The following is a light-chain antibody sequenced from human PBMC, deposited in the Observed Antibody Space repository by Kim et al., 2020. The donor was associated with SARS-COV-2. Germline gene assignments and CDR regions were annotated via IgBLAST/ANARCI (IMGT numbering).Light chain of an antibody. Sequence: EIVLTQSPGTLSLSPGERATLSCRASQPVITSYLAWYQQRPGQAPRLLIYGASSRATGVPDRFSGSGSGTDFTLTISRLEPEDSAVYFCQHYGGSPPELTFAGGTKVEIK. CDR2: GAS. V-gene: IGKV3-20*01. J-gene: IGKJ4*01. CDR3: QHYGGSPPELT. CDR1: QPVITSY.